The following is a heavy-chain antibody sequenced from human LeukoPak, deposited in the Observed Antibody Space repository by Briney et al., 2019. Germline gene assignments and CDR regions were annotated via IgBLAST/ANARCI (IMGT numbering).Heavy chain of an antibody. D-gene: IGHD3-10*01. CDR1: GFTFSTYS. J-gene: IGHJ4*02. CDR3: ARGGDFGSGSYPHY. Sequence: GGSLILSCAASGFTFSTYSMSWVRQAPGKGLEWVSSIRSSSSYIFHADSVKGRFTISRDNAKNSLYLQMNSLRAEDTAVYYCARGGDFGSGSYPHYWGQGTLVTVSS. CDR2: IRSSSSYI. V-gene: IGHV3-21*01.